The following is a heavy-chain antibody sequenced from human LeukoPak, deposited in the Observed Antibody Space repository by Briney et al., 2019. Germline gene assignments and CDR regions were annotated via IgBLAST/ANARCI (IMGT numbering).Heavy chain of an antibody. D-gene: IGHD3-22*01. Sequence: SETLSLTCTVSGGSISSYYWSWLRQPPGKGLEWLGYIYYSGSTNYNPSLKSRVTISVGTSKNQFSLKLSSVTAADTAVYYCARSDYYDSSGYYYRHYYYYYYMDVWGKGTTVTISS. CDR1: GGSISSYY. V-gene: IGHV4-59*01. CDR2: IYYSGST. CDR3: ARSDYYDSSGYYYRHYYYYYYMDV. J-gene: IGHJ6*03.